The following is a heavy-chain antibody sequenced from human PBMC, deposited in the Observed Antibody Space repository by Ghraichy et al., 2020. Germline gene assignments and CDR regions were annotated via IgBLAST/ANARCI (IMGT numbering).Heavy chain of an antibody. V-gene: IGHV1-8*01. CDR2: MNPNSGNT. CDR3: ARTYYYGSGSYLYYYYGMDV. CDR1: GYTFTSYD. J-gene: IGHJ6*02. Sequence: ASVKVSCKASGYTFTSYDINWVRQATGQGLEWMGWMNPNSGNTGYAQKFQGRVTMTRNTSISTAYMELSSLRSEDTAVYYCARTYYYGSGSYLYYYYGMDVWGQGTTVTVSS. D-gene: IGHD3-10*01.